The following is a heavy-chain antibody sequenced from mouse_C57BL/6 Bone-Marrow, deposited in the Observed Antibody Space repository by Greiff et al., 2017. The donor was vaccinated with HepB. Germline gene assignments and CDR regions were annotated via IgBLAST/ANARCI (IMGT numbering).Heavy chain of an antibody. D-gene: IGHD1-1*01. V-gene: IGHV6-6*01. Sequence: EVKLMESGGGLVQPGGSMKLSCAASGFTFSDAWMDWVRQSPEKGLEWVAEIRNKANNHATYYAESVKGRFTISRDDSKSSVYLQMNSLRAEDTGIYYCTRRGSSYSWFAYWGQGTLVTVSA. CDR3: TRRGSSYSWFAY. CDR2: IRNKANNHAT. J-gene: IGHJ3*01. CDR1: GFTFSDAW.